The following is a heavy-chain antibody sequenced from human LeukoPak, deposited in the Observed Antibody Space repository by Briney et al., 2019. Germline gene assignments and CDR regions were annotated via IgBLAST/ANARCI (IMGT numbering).Heavy chain of an antibody. Sequence: GGSLRLSCLTSGFTFRDYGLGWVRQAPGMGLEWVSFIRSRIYGGAPEYAASVRGRFSVSRDDSESIAYLQMNNLKSEDTAVHYCARGQTVSGAKYYFDFWSPGTLVTVSS. D-gene: IGHD3-10*01. CDR3: ARGQTVSGAKYYFDF. V-gene: IGHV3-49*04. J-gene: IGHJ4*02. CDR1: GFTFRDYG. CDR2: IRSRIYGGAP.